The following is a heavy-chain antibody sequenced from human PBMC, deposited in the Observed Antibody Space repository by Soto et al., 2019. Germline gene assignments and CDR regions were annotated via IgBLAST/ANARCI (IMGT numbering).Heavy chain of an antibody. V-gene: IGHV3-30*18. D-gene: IGHD5-18*01. CDR3: AKSRVTYYYYYGLDV. J-gene: IGHJ6*02. Sequence: PGGSLILSCVASGFTFSNFGMHWVRQAPGQGLEWVALISDDGSIQYYADSVKGRFTISRDNSKNSLYVQMNSLRAEDTAVYYCAKSRVTYYYYYGLDVWGQGTTVTVSS. CDR1: GFTFSNFG. CDR2: ISDDGSIQ.